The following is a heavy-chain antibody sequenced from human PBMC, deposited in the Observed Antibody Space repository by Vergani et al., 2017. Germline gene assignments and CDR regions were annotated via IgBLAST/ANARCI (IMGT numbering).Heavy chain of an antibody. J-gene: IGHJ5*02. CDR1: GGSFSGYY. Sequence: QVQLQQWGAGLLKPSETLSLTCAVYGGSFSGYYWSWIRQPPGKGLEWIGEINHSGSTNYNTSLKSRVTISVDTSKNQFTLKLSSVTAADTAVDYCAIVRSGSSSWYGRGKPGGGWLDAWGQGTLVTVSS. CDR2: INHSGST. D-gene: IGHD6-13*01. CDR3: AIVRSGSSSWYGRGKPGGGWLDA. V-gene: IGHV4-34*01.